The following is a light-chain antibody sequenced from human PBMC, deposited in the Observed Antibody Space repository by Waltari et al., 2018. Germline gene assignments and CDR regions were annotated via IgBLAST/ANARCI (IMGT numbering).Light chain of an antibody. V-gene: IGLV2-14*01. CDR3: SSFSGTATEVI. CDR2: EVT. CDR1: RSDIGGYDF. J-gene: IGLJ2*01. Sequence: QSALTQPASVSGSPGQSITISCIGTRSDIGGYDFVSWYQQHPDKVPKLLIHEVTNRPSGISDRFSGSKSGNTAALTISGLQAEDEADYYCSSFSGTATEVIFGGGTRLTVL.